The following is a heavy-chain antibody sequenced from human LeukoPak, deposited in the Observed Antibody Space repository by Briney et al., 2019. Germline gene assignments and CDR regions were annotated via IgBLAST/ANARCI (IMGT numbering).Heavy chain of an antibody. D-gene: IGHD1-26*01. CDR1: GFTFSSYS. CDR2: ISSSSSYI. Sequence: PGGSLRLSCAASGFTFSSYSMNWVRQAPGKGLEWVSSISSSSSYIYYADSVKGRFPISRDNAKNSLYLQMNSLRAEDTAVYYCARDWGGSSSDAFDIWGQGTMVTVSS. V-gene: IGHV3-21*01. CDR3: ARDWGGSSSDAFDI. J-gene: IGHJ3*02.